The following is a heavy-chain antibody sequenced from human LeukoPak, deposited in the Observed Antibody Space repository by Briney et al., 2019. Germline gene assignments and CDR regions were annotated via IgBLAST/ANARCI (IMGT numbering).Heavy chain of an antibody. CDR3: ARDLNYYDSSGYGH. CDR1: GFTFSTNY. Sequence: GGSRRLSCAASGFTFSTNYMSWVRQAPGNGLEWVSVIYSGGSQYYADSVKGRFTISRDNSKNTLYLQMNSLRAEDTAVYYCARDLNYYDSSGYGHWGQGTLVTVSS. J-gene: IGHJ4*02. V-gene: IGHV3-53*01. D-gene: IGHD3-22*01. CDR2: IYSGGSQ.